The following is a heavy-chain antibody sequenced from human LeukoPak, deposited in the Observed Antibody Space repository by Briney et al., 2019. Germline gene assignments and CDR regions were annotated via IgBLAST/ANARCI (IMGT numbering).Heavy chain of an antibody. Sequence: GGSLRLSCAASGFTFSNYWMSWVRQAPGKGLEWVANIKQDGSEKYYVDSVKGRFTISRDNAKNSLYLQMNSLRAEDTAVYYCARGRIAAAGTRIWFDPWGQGTLVTVSS. J-gene: IGHJ5*02. CDR3: ARGRIAAAGTRIWFDP. D-gene: IGHD6-13*01. CDR1: GFTFSNYW. V-gene: IGHV3-7*04. CDR2: IKQDGSEK.